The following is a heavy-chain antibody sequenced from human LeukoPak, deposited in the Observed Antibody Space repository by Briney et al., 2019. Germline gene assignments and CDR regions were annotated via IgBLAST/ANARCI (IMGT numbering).Heavy chain of an antibody. Sequence: GGSLRLSCAASGFTFSSYSMNWVRQAPGKGLEWVSYISSSGSTIYCADSVKGRFTISRDNAKNSLYLQMNSLRAEDTAVYYCARVSGSYYGYFDYWGQGTLVTVSS. CDR3: ARVSGSYYGYFDY. V-gene: IGHV3-48*01. J-gene: IGHJ4*02. D-gene: IGHD1-26*01. CDR1: GFTFSSYS. CDR2: ISSSGSTI.